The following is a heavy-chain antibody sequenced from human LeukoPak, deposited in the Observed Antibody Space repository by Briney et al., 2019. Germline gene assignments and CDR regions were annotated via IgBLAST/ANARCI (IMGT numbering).Heavy chain of an antibody. CDR1: GFTFSSYA. CDR2: ISYDGSNK. D-gene: IGHD6-13*01. V-gene: IGHV3-30-3*02. CDR3: AKQIMDISSSWS. J-gene: IGHJ5*02. Sequence: GGSLRLSCAASGFTFSSYAMHWVRQAPGKGLEWVAVISYDGSNKYYADSVKGRFTISRDNSKNTLYLQMNSLRAEDTAVYYCAKQIMDISSSWSWGQGTLVTVSS.